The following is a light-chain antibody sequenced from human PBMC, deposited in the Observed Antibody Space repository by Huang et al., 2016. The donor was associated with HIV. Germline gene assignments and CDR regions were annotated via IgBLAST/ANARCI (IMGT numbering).Light chain of an antibody. Sequence: DIVMTQSPDSLAVSLGERVTINCKSSQSVLHSSANKNFLAWYQQKPGQPPNLLSYVASTRGSGVADRFSGRWSATEFTLTISSLQAEDVAVYYCQQYYASSITFGQGTRLEIK. CDR2: VAS. V-gene: IGKV4-1*01. CDR3: QQYYASSIT. J-gene: IGKJ5*01. CDR1: QSVLHSSANKNF.